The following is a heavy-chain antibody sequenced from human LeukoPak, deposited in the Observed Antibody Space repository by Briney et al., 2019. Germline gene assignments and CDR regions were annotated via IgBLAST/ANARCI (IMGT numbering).Heavy chain of an antibody. CDR3: ARIGGSYYPPDY. CDR1: GDSFSYFY. D-gene: IGHD1-26*01. J-gene: IGHJ4*02. CDR2: IYYTGST. Sequence: SETLSLTCTVSGDSFSYFYWSWIRQPPGKGLEWIGYIYYTGSTDYNPSLKSRVTISVDTSKNQFSLKLSSVTAADTAVYYCARIGGSYYPPDYWGQGTLVTVSS. V-gene: IGHV4-59*01.